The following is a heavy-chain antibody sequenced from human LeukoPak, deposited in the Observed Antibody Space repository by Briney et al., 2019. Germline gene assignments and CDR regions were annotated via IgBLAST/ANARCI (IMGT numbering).Heavy chain of an antibody. CDR2: INPNSGGT. CDR1: GYTFTGYY. V-gene: IGHV1-2*02. Sequence: ASVKVSCKASGYTFTGYYMHWVRQAPGQGLEWMGWINPNSGGTNYAQKFQGRVTMTRDTSTSTVYMELSGLRSEDTAMYYCARDRTHYYESSGYYSRWEYWGQGTLVTVSS. J-gene: IGHJ4*02. CDR3: ARDRTHYYESSGYYSRWEY. D-gene: IGHD3-22*01.